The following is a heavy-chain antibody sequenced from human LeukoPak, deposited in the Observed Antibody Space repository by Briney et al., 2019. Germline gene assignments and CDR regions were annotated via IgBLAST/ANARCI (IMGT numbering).Heavy chain of an antibody. CDR3: AREVFKGATVTTIDY. Sequence: GGSLRLSCAASGFTFSSYSMNWVRQAPGKGLEWVSYISSSSSTIYYADSVKGRFTISRDNAKNSLYLQMNSLRAEDTAVYYCAREVFKGATVTTIDYWGQGTLVTVSS. CDR2: ISSSSSTI. CDR1: GFTFSSYS. D-gene: IGHD4-17*01. J-gene: IGHJ4*02. V-gene: IGHV3-48*01.